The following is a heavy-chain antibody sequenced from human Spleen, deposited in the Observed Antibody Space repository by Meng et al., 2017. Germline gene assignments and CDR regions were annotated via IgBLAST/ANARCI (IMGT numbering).Heavy chain of an antibody. CDR2: IYPGDSDT. D-gene: IGHD3-10*01. J-gene: IGHJ4*02. V-gene: IGHV5-51*01. CDR1: GYSFTTYW. CDR3: ARRRSPWYFDY. Sequence: GESLKISCKGSGYSFTTYWIGWVRQMPGKGLEWMGIIYPGDSDTRYSPSFEGQVTISADKSISTAYLQGNSLKASDTAMYYCARRRSPWYFDYWGQGTLVTVSS.